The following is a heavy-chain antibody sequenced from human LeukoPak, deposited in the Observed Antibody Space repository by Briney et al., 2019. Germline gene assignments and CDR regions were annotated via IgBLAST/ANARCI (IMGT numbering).Heavy chain of an antibody. Sequence: GGSLRLSCAASGFTFSSYAMSWVRRAPGKGLEWVSVISGSGGSTYYADSVKGRFTISRDNSKNTLYLQLNSLRAEDTAVYYCAKETDIASGSPPDYWGQGTLVTVSS. D-gene: IGHD3-10*01. CDR2: ISGSGGST. CDR3: AKETDIASGSPPDY. J-gene: IGHJ4*02. V-gene: IGHV3-23*01. CDR1: GFTFSSYA.